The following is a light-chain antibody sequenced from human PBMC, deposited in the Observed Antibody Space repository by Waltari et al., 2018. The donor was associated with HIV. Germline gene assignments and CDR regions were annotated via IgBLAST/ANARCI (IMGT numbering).Light chain of an antibody. CDR2: GAS. CDR3: QQYNSGSRT. J-gene: IGKJ3*01. CDR1: QSAGTW. V-gene: IGKV1-5*03. Sequence: IQMTQSPSTLSASIGDRVNITCRASQSAGTWLAWYQQKAGKAPDLLFYGASTLEHGVQLRFGGTGAGTEFTLTISDLQSDDIATYFCQQYNSGSRTFRPGTKV.